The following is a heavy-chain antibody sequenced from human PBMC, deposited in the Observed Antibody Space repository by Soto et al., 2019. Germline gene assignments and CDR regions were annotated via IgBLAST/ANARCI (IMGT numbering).Heavy chain of an antibody. CDR1: GFTFTNYA. Sequence: GGSLRLSCAASGFTFTNYALHWVRQAPGKGLEWVSSISGGGTGTYSADAVKGRFTISSDKSRNTVYLQMSSLRAEDTAVYYCAKGPTIFGVVLSYSFYYGLDVWGHGTTVTVSS. D-gene: IGHD3-3*01. CDR3: AKGPTIFGVVLSYSFYYGLDV. CDR2: ISGGGTGT. V-gene: IGHV3-23*01. J-gene: IGHJ6*02.